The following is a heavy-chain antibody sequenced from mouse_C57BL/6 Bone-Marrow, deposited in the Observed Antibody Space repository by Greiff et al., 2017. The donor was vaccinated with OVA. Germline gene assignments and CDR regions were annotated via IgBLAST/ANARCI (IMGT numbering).Heavy chain of an antibody. J-gene: IGHJ4*01. V-gene: IGHV1-82*01. D-gene: IGHD2-2*01. CDR1: GYAFSSSW. Sequence: VQLQQSGPELVKPGASVKISCKASGYAFSSSWMNWVKQRPGKGLEWIGRIYPGDGDTNYNGKFKGKATLTADKSSSTAYMQLSSLISEDSAVYFCARSTMVTSYAMDYWGQGTSVTVSS. CDR3: ARSTMVTSYAMDY. CDR2: IYPGDGDT.